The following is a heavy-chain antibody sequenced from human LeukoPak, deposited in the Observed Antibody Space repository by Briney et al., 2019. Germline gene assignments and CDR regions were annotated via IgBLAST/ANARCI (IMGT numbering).Heavy chain of an antibody. D-gene: IGHD6-13*01. CDR3: ARHMGIAANWFDP. J-gene: IGHJ5*02. V-gene: IGHV5-51*01. Sequence: GESLKISCKGSGYSFTSYWIGWVRQMPGKGLEWMGIIYPGDSDTRYSPSLQGQVTISADESISTAYLQWSSLKASDTAMYYCARHMGIAANWFDPWGQGTLVTVSS. CDR2: IYPGDSDT. CDR1: GYSFTSYW.